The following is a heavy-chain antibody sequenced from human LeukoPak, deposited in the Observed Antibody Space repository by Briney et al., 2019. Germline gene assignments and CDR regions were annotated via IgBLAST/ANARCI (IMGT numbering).Heavy chain of an antibody. CDR3: ARSLTYCSGGSCYDY. CDR1: GGTFSSYA. Sequence: ASVKVSCKASGGTFSSYAISWVRQAPGQGLEWMGGIIPIFGTANYAQKFQGRVTITADKSTSTAYMELSSLRSEDTAVYYCARSLTYCSGGSCYDYWGQGTLVTVSS. V-gene: IGHV1-69*06. J-gene: IGHJ4*02. CDR2: IIPIFGTA. D-gene: IGHD2-15*01.